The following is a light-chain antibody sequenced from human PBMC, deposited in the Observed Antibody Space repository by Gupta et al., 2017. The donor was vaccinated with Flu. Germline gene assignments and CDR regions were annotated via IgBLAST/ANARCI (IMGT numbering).Light chain of an antibody. V-gene: IGKV4-1*01. CDR2: WAS. CDR3: QQYYSTPFT. J-gene: IGKJ3*01. Sequence: DIVMTQSTDSLAVSLGERATINCKSSQSVLYSSNNKNYLAWYQQKPGQPPKLLIYWASTRESGVPDRFSGSGSGTDFTLTINSLQAEDVAVYYCQQYYSTPFTFGPGTKVDI. CDR1: QSVLYSSNNKNY.